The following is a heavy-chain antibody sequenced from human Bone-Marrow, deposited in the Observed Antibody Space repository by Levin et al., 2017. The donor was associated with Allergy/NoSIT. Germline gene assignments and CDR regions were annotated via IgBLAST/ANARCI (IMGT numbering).Heavy chain of an antibody. Sequence: ASETLSLTCTVSGGSISSEEYYWSWVRQPPGKGLEWIGYIFSSGTTYYNPSLKSRFTISVDTSKNQFSLKLTSVTAADTAVFYCARTDAAMVPYYYYMDVWGRGTTVTVSS. CDR3: ARTDAAMVPYYYYMDV. D-gene: IGHD5-18*01. CDR2: IFSSGTT. V-gene: IGHV4-30-4*01. CDR1: GGSISSEEYY. J-gene: IGHJ6*03.